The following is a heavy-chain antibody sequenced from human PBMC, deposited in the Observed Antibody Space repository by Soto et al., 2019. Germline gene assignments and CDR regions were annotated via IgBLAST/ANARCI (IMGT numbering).Heavy chain of an antibody. D-gene: IGHD3-10*01. Sequence: GESLKISCKGSGYSFTSYWISWVRQMPGKGLEWMGRIDPSDSYTNYSPSFQGHVTISADKSISTAYLQWSSLKASDTAMYYCARRDGGSGSYYHYYYSGMDVWGQGTTVTVS. J-gene: IGHJ6*02. V-gene: IGHV5-10-1*01. CDR2: IDPSDSYT. CDR3: ARRDGGSGSYYHYYYSGMDV. CDR1: GYSFTSYW.